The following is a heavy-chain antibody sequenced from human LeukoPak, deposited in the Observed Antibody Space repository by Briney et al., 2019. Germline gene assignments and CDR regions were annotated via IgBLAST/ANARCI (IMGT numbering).Heavy chain of an antibody. CDR3: AKVLSSSWGIDY. Sequence: GGSLRLSCAASGFTFSSYGMHWVRQAPGKGLEWVAFIRYDGSNKYYADSVKGRFTISRDNSKNTLYLQMNSLRAEDTAVYYCAKVLSSSWGIDYWGQGTLVTVSS. CDR2: IRYDGSNK. CDR1: GFTFSSYG. J-gene: IGHJ4*02. V-gene: IGHV3-30*02. D-gene: IGHD6-13*01.